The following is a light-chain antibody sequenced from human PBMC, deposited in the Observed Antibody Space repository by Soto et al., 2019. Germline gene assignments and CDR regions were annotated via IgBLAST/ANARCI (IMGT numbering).Light chain of an antibody. V-gene: IGKV3-20*01. CDR1: ESLSSSY. CDR3: QQFATSRWT. CDR2: GSS. J-gene: IGKJ1*01. Sequence: EIVLTQSPGALSLSPGDRATFSCRASESLSSSYFAWYQQKPGQAPRLLIYGSSSRATGVPDRFSGSASGTDFTLTISRLEPEDFAVYYCQQFATSRWTFGQGTKWIS.